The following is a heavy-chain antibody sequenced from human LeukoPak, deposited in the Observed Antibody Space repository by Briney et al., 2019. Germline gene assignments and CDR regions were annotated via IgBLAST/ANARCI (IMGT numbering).Heavy chain of an antibody. CDR1: GYTFTSYD. Sequence: ASVKVYCKASGYTFTSYDINWVRQATGQGLEWMGWMNPNSGNTGYAQKFQGRVTMTRNTSISTAYMELSRLRSEDTAVYYCARGQYSSSSSWFDPWGQGTLVTVSS. V-gene: IGHV1-8*01. D-gene: IGHD6-6*01. CDR2: MNPNSGNT. J-gene: IGHJ5*02. CDR3: ARGQYSSSSSWFDP.